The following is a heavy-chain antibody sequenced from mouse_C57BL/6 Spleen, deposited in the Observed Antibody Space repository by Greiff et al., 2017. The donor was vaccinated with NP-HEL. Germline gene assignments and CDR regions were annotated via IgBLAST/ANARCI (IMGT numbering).Heavy chain of an antibody. D-gene: IGHD1-1*01. CDR1: GYAFSSYW. Sequence: VKLMESGAELVKPGASVKISCKASGYAFSSYWMNWVKQRPGKGLEWIGQIYPGDGDTNYNGKFKGKATLTADKSSSTAYMQLSSLTSEDSAVYFCAREGTTVVEATWFAYWGQGTLVTVSA. CDR2: IYPGDGDT. CDR3: AREGTTVVEATWFAY. J-gene: IGHJ3*01. V-gene: IGHV1-80*01.